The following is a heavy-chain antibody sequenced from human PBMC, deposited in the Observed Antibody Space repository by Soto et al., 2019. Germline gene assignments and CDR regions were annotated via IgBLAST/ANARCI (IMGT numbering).Heavy chain of an antibody. CDR1: GFTFSSYW. Sequence: GGSLRLSCAASGFTFSSYWMSWVRQAPGKGLEWVANIKQDGSEKYYVDSVKGRFTISRDNAKNSLYLQMNSLRAEDTAVYYCARVRYYGSGRLHFDYWGQGTLVTVSS. V-gene: IGHV3-7*05. CDR2: IKQDGSEK. J-gene: IGHJ4*02. D-gene: IGHD3-10*01. CDR3: ARVRYYGSGRLHFDY.